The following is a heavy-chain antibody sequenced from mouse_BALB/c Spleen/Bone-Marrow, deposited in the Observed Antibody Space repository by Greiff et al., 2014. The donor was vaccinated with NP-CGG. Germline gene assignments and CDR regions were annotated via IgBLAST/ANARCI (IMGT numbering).Heavy chain of an antibody. CDR2: IYPGNSDT. Sequence: EVQVVESGTVLARPGAAVKMSCKASGYTFSNYWMHWVKQRPGQGLEWIGTIYPGNSDTTYNQKFKGKAKLTAVTSTSTAYMELSSLTNEDSAVYYCTTFARSDLDYWGQGTTLTVSS. J-gene: IGHJ2*01. CDR3: TTFARSDLDY. V-gene: IGHV1-5*01. CDR1: GYTFSNYW.